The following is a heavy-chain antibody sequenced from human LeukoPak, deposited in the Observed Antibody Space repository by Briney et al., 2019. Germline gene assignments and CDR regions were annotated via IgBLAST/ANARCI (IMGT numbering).Heavy chain of an antibody. J-gene: IGHJ4*02. CDR1: GFSFSTYG. V-gene: IGHV3-33*01. CDR3: VGDTPPGGDYYLDY. CDR2: IWDAGTNT. Sequence: GGSLRLSCAASGFSFSTYGMHWVRQAPGKGLEWVALIWDAGTNTYYADSVKGRFTISRDNSKNTLYLQMNSLRAEDTAVYYCVGDTPPGGDYYLDYWGQGTLVIVSS. D-gene: IGHD3-16*01.